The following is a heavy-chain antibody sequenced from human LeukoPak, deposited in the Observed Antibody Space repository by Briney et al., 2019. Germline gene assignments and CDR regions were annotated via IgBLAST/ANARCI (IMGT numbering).Heavy chain of an antibody. J-gene: IGHJ4*02. CDR3: AREEGGAAGKGFDY. CDR1: GGSISSGGYY. Sequence: PSQTLSLTCTVSGGSISSGGYYWSWIRQHPGKGLEWIGYIYYSGSTYYNPSLKSRVTISVDRSKNHFSLNLSYVTAADTAVYYCAREEGGAAGKGFDYWGQGTPVTVSS. V-gene: IGHV4-31*03. CDR2: IYYSGST. D-gene: IGHD6-13*01.